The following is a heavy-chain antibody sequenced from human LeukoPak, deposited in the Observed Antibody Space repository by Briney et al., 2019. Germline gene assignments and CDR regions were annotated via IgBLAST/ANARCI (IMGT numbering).Heavy chain of an antibody. Sequence: PSETLFLTCTVSGGSINSNYWSCIRQPPGEGLEWLGYIYYSGSTTYNPSLKSRVTISVDTSKNQFSLKLNSVTAADTAVYYCATSVVYYFDNWGQGNLVTVSS. D-gene: IGHD4-23*01. CDR3: ATSVVYYFDN. CDR2: IYYSGST. V-gene: IGHV4-59*08. J-gene: IGHJ4*02. CDR1: GGSINSNY.